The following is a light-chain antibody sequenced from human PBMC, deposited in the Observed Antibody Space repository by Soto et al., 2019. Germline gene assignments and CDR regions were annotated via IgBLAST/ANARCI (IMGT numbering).Light chain of an antibody. J-gene: IGKJ1*01. CDR3: QQANSSPT. CDR2: AAS. CDR1: QGISIW. V-gene: IGKV1-12*01. Sequence: DIQMTQSPSSVSASVGDRVTITCRASQGISIWLAWYQQKPGKAPKLLIYAASSLQSGVPSRFSCRASGTDFTLTISRLQPEDLATYYCQQANSSPTFGRGTKGEIK.